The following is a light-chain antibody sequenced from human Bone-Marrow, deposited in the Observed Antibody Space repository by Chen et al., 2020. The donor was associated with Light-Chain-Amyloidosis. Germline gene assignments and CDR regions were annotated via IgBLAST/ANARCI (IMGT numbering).Light chain of an antibody. CDR1: NIGSKS. J-gene: IGLJ2*01. V-gene: IGLV3-21*04. CDR3: QVWDSSSDHVV. CDR2: YDS. Sequence: SYVLTQPPSVSVAPGKTARITCGGNNIGSKSVHWYQQKPGQAPVLVIYYDSDRPSGIPERFSGSNSGNPATLTISRVEAGDESVYYCQVWDSSSDHVVFGGGTKLTVL.